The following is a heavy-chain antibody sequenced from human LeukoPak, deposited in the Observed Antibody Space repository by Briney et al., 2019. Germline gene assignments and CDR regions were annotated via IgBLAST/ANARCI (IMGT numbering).Heavy chain of an antibody. J-gene: IGHJ4*02. V-gene: IGHV3-53*01. CDR1: GFAVSSNY. CDR2: FYISGET. D-gene: IGHD6-19*01. CDR3: AKAGIGVVGYFDY. Sequence: GGSLRLSCAASGFAVSSNYMSWVRQAPGKRLEWVSVFYISGETYYADSVKGRFTISRDNSKNTLYLQMNSLRDEDTALYYCAKAGIGVVGYFDYWGQGTLVTVSS.